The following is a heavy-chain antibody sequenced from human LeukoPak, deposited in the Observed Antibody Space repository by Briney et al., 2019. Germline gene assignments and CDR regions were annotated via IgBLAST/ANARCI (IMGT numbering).Heavy chain of an antibody. D-gene: IGHD5-12*01. J-gene: IGHJ4*02. CDR3: ARSSGYEVDY. V-gene: IGHV4-39*07. Sequence: SETLSLTCTVSGGSISSSSYYWGWIRQPPGKGLEWIGSIYYSGSTYYNPSLKSRVTISVDTSKNQFSPKLSSVTAADTAVYYCARSSGYEVDYWGQGTLVTVSS. CDR2: IYYSGST. CDR1: GGSISSSSYY.